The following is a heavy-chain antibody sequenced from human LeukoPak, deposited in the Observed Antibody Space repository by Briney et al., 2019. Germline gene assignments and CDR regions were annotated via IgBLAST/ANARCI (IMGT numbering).Heavy chain of an antibody. V-gene: IGHV4-59*11. Sequence: PSETLSLTCTVSGGSMTSHYWTWIRQPPGKGLEWIGYMYYSGSTTYNPSLKSRVSISVDTSKNQFSLKLSSVSAADTAVYFCAGEAVAGLYSLDYWGQGTLVTASS. J-gene: IGHJ4*02. D-gene: IGHD6-19*01. CDR2: MYYSGST. CDR1: GGSMTSHY. CDR3: AGEAVAGLYSLDY.